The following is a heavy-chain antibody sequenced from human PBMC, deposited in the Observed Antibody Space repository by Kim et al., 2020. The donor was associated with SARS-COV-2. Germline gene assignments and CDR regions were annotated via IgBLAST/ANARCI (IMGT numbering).Heavy chain of an antibody. J-gene: IGHJ4*02. CDR3: AKINLHYGSGRAG. D-gene: IGHD3-10*01. V-gene: IGHV3-23*01. Sequence: YADSGKGRFTISRDNSKNTLYLQMNSLRAEDTAVYYCAKINLHYGSGRAGWGQGTLVTVSS.